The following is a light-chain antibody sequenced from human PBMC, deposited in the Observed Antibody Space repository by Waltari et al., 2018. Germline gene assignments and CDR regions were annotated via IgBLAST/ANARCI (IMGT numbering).Light chain of an antibody. V-gene: IGKV3-20*01. J-gene: IGKJ4*01. CDR2: GAS. Sequence: EIVLTQSPGTLSLSPGERATLSCRARQTVRTTYLAWYQPKPGQAPTLLIYGASSRATGIPDRFSGSGSGTDFSLTISSLEPEDFAVYYCQQYDISPLTFGGGTKVETK. CDR1: QTVRTTY. CDR3: QQYDISPLT.